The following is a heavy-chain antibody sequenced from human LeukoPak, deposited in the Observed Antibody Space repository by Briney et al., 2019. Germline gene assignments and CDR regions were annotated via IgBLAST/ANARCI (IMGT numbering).Heavy chain of an antibody. V-gene: IGHV4-59*08. CDR1: GGSFSYYY. J-gene: IGHJ6*02. CDR3: ASLRPSTIAAHYAMDV. Sequence: PSETLSLTCTVYGGSFSYYYWSWIRQPPGQALEWIGYIYHTGTTNYNPSLRSRVTMSVDTSKNQFSLELKSVTAADTAVYYCASLRPSTIAAHYAMDVWGQGTTVTVSS. CDR2: IYHTGTT. D-gene: IGHD6-13*01.